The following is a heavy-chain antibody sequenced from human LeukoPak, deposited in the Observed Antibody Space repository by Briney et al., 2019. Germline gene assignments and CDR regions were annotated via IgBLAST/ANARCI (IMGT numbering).Heavy chain of an antibody. CDR3: ARRDPTNAFDI. D-gene: IGHD3-16*01. CDR2: IKQDGIEK. V-gene: IGHV3-7*01. CDR1: GLTFSSYW. J-gene: IGHJ4*02. Sequence: QPGGSLRLSCAGSGLTFSSYWMNWVRQAPGKGLEWVATIKQDGIEKHYADSVEGRFTISRENAKNSLYLQMSSLRAGDTAVYYCARRDPTNAFDIWGQGTLVTVSS.